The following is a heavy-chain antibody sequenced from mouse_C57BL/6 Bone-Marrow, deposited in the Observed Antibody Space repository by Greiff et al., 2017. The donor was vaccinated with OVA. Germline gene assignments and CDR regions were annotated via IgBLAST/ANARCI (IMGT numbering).Heavy chain of an antibody. CDR2: IDPETGGT. V-gene: IGHV1-15*01. D-gene: IGHD2-3*01. J-gene: IGHJ4*01. CDR3: TGWLLGAMDY. Sequence: VQLQQSGAELVRPGASVTLSCKASGYTFTDYEMHWVKQTPVHGLEWIGAIDPETGGTAYNQKFTGKAILTADKSSSTAYMELRSLTSEDSAVYYCTGWLLGAMDYWGQGTSVTVSS. CDR1: GYTFTDYE.